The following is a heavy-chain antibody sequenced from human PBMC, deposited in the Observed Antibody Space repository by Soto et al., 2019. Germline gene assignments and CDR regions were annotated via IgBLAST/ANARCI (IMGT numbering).Heavy chain of an antibody. Sequence: QVQLVQSGAEVKKPGASVKVSCKASGYTFTSYYMHWVRQAPGQGLEWMGIINPSGGSTSYAQKFQGRVTMTRETSTSTVYMELSSLRSEDTAVYYCARGGIAVAGTSLDFDYWGQGTLVTVSS. D-gene: IGHD6-19*01. CDR2: INPSGGST. CDR1: GYTFTSYY. V-gene: IGHV1-46*03. J-gene: IGHJ4*02. CDR3: ARGGIAVAGTSLDFDY.